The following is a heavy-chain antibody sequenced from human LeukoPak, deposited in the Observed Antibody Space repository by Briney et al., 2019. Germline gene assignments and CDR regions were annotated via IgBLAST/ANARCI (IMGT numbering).Heavy chain of an antibody. V-gene: IGHV4-59*01. J-gene: IGHJ4*02. CDR3: TRARYSSGWNDY. CDR2: LYYTGST. CDR1: GGSISNYY. Sequence: SSETLSLTCTVSGGSISNYYWSWLRQPPGKGLEWIGNLYYTGSTNYNPSLKSRVTISLDTSKNQFSLKLTSVTAADTAVYFCTRARYSSGWNDYWGQGTLVTVSS. D-gene: IGHD6-19*01.